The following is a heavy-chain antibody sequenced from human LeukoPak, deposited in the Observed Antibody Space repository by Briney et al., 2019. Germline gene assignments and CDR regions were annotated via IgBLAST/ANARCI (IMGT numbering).Heavy chain of an antibody. Sequence: NASETLSLTCSVSGGSISSSNYYWGWLPQPAGKGLEWIGRIYTSGSTYYNPSLKSRVTISVDTSKNQFSLKLSSVTAADTAVYYCASLQLWSFFDYWGQGTLVTVSS. CDR2: IYTSGST. V-gene: IGHV4-39*01. D-gene: IGHD5-18*01. J-gene: IGHJ4*02. CDR1: GGSISSSNYY. CDR3: ASLQLWSFFDY.